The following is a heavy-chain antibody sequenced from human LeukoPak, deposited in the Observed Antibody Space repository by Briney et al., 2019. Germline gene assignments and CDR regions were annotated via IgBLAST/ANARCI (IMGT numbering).Heavy chain of an antibody. Sequence: SETLSFTCNVSGGSVSSGSYYWSWIRQPPGKGLEWIGYIYYSGSTNYNPSLKSRVTISVDTSKNQFSLKLSSVTAADTAVYYCARVRAVYELDFDYWGQGTLVTVSS. CDR3: ARVRAVYELDFDY. J-gene: IGHJ4*02. V-gene: IGHV4-61*01. CDR1: GGSVSSGSYY. CDR2: IYYSGST. D-gene: IGHD2/OR15-2a*01.